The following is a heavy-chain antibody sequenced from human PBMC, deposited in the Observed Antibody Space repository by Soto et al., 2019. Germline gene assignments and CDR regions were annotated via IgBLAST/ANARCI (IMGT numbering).Heavy chain of an antibody. D-gene: IGHD3-10*01. Sequence: EVQLLESGGGLVQPGGSLRLSCAASGFTFSKYGMSWVRQAPGKGLEWVSALSGSGGSTYYADSVKGRFTISRDNSKSTLSLQMNSLRAEDTAVYYCATESSRSGWYFDLWGRGTLVTVS. J-gene: IGHJ2*01. CDR2: LSGSGGST. CDR1: GFTFSKYG. V-gene: IGHV3-23*01. CDR3: ATESSRSGWYFDL.